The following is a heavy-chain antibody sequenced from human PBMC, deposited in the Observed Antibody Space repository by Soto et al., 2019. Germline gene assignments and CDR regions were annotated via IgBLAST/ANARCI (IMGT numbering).Heavy chain of an antibody. CDR2: IDPSDSYT. J-gene: IGHJ1*01. D-gene: IGHD3-10*01. CDR1: EDSFTSYW. Sequence: GESMKISSSASEDSFTSYWSSWVRQMPGKGLEWMGRIDPSDSYTNYSPSFQGHVTISADKSISTAYLQWSSLKASDTAMYYCARHVRTYYYGSGSYRVAEYFQHWGQGTLVTVSS. CDR3: ARHVRTYYYGSGSYRVAEYFQH. V-gene: IGHV5-10-1*01.